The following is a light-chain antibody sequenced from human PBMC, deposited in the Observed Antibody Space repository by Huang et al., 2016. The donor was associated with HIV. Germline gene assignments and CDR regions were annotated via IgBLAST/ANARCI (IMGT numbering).Light chain of an antibody. CDR2: DSS. J-gene: IGKJ4*01. V-gene: IGKV1-33*01. CDR3: QQYANLPLT. Sequence: DIQMTQSPSSLSASVGDRVTITCQASQDIRKYLNWDQQKPGKAPDLLIYDSSNLETGVPSRFSGSGSGTHYSFTINSLQPEDIATYYWQQYANLPLTFGGGTKVEIK. CDR1: QDIRKY.